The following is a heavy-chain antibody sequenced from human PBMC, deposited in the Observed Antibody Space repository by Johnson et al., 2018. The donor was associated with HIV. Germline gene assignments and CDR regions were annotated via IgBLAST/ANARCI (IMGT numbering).Heavy chain of an antibody. V-gene: IGHV3-33*01. Sequence: QVLLVESGGGVVQPGRSLRLSCVASGFSFGSYAMHWARQAPGKGLEWVAVIWYDGTTKYYGDSVKGRFTISRDNSKNTLYLQMNSLRAEDTAVYYCARPRGVQAGLGAFDIWGQGTMVTVSS. CDR2: IWYDGTTK. CDR3: ARPRGVQAGLGAFDI. J-gene: IGHJ3*02. D-gene: IGHD1-1*01. CDR1: GFSFGSYA.